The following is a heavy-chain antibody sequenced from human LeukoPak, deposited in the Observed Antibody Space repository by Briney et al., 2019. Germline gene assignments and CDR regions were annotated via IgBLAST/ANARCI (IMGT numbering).Heavy chain of an antibody. CDR3: AREDEYGDYEPN. D-gene: IGHD4-17*01. V-gene: IGHV4-4*07. J-gene: IGHJ4*02. CDR1: GGSISSYY. Sequence: SETLSLTCTVSGGSISSYYWSWIRQPAGKGLEWIGRIYSTGSTNYNPSLKSRVTISVDTSKNQFSLKLSSVTAADTAVYYCAREDEYGDYEPNWGQGTLVTVSS. CDR2: IYSTGST.